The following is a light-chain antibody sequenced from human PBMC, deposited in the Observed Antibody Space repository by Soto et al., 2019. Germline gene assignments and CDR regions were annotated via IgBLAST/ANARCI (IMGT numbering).Light chain of an antibody. CDR3: QHCHILPWT. J-gene: IGKJ1*01. CDR1: QDITNH. Sequence: DIQMTQSPSSLSASVGDRVTITFQASQDITNHLHWYQQKPGKAPKLLIYDASNLETGVPSRFSGSVFGTDFTFVINNLQPEDFATYFCQHCHILPWTFGQGTKVEIK. V-gene: IGKV1-33*01. CDR2: DAS.